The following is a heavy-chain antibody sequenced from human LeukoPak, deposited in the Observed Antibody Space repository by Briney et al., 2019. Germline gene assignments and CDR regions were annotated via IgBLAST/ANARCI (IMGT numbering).Heavy chain of an antibody. J-gene: IGHJ4*02. D-gene: IGHD5-18*01. CDR3: ARGPRLQLWEYYFDY. CDR2: IIPIFGTA. V-gene: IGHV1-69*05. CDR1: GGTFSSYA. Sequence: SVKVSCKASGGTFSSYAISWVPQAPGQGLEWMGGIIPIFGTANYAPKFQGRVTITTDESTSTAYMALSSLRSEDTAVYYCARGPRLQLWEYYFDYWGQGTLVTVSS.